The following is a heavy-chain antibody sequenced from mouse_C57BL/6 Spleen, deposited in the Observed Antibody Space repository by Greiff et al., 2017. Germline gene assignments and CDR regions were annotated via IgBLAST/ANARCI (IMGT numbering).Heavy chain of an antibody. CDR2: INPSNGGT. J-gene: IGHJ1*03. CDR3: ARPYGNNPTLWYFDV. Sequence: QVQLQQPGTELVKPGASVKLSCKASGYTFTSYWMHWVKQRPGQGLEWIGNINPSNGGTKYNEKFKIKATLTVDKSSSTAYMQLSSLTSEDSAVYYCARPYGNNPTLWYFDVWGTGTTVTVSS. D-gene: IGHD2-1*01. CDR1: GYTFTSYW. V-gene: IGHV1-53*01.